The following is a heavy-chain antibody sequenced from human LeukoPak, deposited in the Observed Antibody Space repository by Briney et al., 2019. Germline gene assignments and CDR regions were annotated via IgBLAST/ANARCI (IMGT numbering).Heavy chain of an antibody. CDR2: IYPGESDT. Sequence: RGGSLKIFCKGSGYNFTSYWIGWGRQVPGKGLEGVGIIYPGESDTRYSSTFQGQVTISADKSISTACLQWSSLKASVTTMYCCTREGRLEPVGWGQGTLVTVSS. D-gene: IGHD6-19*01. CDR3: TREGRLEPVG. CDR1: GYNFTSYW. V-gene: IGHV5-51*01. J-gene: IGHJ4*02.